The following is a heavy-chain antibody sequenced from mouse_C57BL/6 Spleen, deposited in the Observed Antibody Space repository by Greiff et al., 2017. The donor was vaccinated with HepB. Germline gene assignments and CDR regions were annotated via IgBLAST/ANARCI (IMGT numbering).Heavy chain of an antibody. CDR2: INPGSGGT. CDR3: ARSDYVGYFDV. CDR1: GYAFTNYL. V-gene: IGHV1-54*01. Sequence: VQLQQSGAELVRPGTSVKVSCKASGYAFTNYLIEWVKQRPGQGLEWIGVINPGSGGTNYNEKFKGKATLTADKSSSTAYMQLSSLTSEDSAVYFCARSDYVGYFDVWGTGTTVTVSS. D-gene: IGHD1-1*01. J-gene: IGHJ1*03.